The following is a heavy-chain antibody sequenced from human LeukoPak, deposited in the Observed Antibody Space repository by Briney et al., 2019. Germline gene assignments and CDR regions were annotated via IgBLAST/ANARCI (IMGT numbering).Heavy chain of an antibody. J-gene: IGHJ4*02. CDR3: ATVVLYSGYYFDY. D-gene: IGHD5-12*01. CDR2: FDPEDGAT. V-gene: IGHV1-24*01. Sequence: SVKVSCKVSGYTLTELSMHWVRQAPGKGLEWMGGFDPEDGATIYAQKFQGRVTMTEDTSTDTAYMELSSLRSEDTAVYYCATVVLYSGYYFDYWGQGTLVTVSS. CDR1: GYTLTELS.